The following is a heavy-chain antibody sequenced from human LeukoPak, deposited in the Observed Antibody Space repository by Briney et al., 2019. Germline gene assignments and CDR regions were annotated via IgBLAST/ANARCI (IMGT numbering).Heavy chain of an antibody. Sequence: GGSLRLSCAASGFTFSSYAMSWVRQAPGKGLEWVSGISGSGGNTYDADPVRGRFTISRDNSKDALYLQMNSLRVEDTAVYYCAKDRRPHTVSTQNGAFDYWGQGTLVTVSS. V-gene: IGHV3-23*01. D-gene: IGHD2-2*01. CDR2: ISGSGGNT. CDR3: AKDRRPHTVSTQNGAFDY. CDR1: GFTFSSYA. J-gene: IGHJ4*02.